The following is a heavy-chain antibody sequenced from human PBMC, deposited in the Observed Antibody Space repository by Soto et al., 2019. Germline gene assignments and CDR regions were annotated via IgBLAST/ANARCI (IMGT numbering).Heavy chain of an antibody. J-gene: IGHJ4*02. CDR1: GFTFSSYG. CDR2: ISYDGSNK. V-gene: IGHV3-30*18. CDR3: AKGGAGITGTTDY. D-gene: IGHD1-7*01. Sequence: GGSLRLSCAASGFTFSSYGMHWVRQAPGKGLEWVAVISYDGSNKYYADSVKGRFTISRDNSKNTLYLQMNSLRAEDTAVYYCAKGGAGITGTTDYWGQGTLVTVSS.